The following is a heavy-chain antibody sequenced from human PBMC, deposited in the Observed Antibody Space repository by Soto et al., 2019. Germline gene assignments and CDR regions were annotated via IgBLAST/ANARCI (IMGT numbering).Heavy chain of an antibody. Sequence: QVQLVQSGAEVKKPGSSVKVSCKASGGTFSSYAISWVRQAPGQGLEWMGGIIPIFGTANYAQKFQGRVTVIAAASTSSAHMGLSRLCSAVPAAYHCACPPAGSRGRGRAYCCSGMDVWGPRPTVPVSS. J-gene: IGHJ6*02. D-gene: IGHD3-10*01. CDR2: IIPIFGTA. CDR3: ACPPAGSRGRGRAYCCSGMDV. V-gene: IGHV1-69*12. CDR1: GGTFSSYA.